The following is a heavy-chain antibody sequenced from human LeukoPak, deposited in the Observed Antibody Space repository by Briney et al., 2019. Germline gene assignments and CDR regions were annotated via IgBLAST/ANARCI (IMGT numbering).Heavy chain of an antibody. CDR2: ISWNSGSI. Sequence: GGSLRLSCAASGFTFEDYAMHWVRQAPGKGLEWVSGISWNSGSIGYADSVKGRFTISRDNAKNSLYLQMNSLRAEDTAFYYCAKPRTGWDAFDIWGQGTMVTVSS. CDR3: AKPRTGWDAFDI. CDR1: GFTFEDYA. J-gene: IGHJ3*02. V-gene: IGHV3-9*01. D-gene: IGHD3/OR15-3a*01.